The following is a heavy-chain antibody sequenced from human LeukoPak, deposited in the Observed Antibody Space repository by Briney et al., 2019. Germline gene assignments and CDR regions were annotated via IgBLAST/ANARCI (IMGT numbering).Heavy chain of an antibody. V-gene: IGHV3-21*01. CDR1: GFTFSSYS. D-gene: IGHD2-2*02. J-gene: IGHJ3*02. CDR3: ARDSCSSTSCYTGAFDI. CDR2: ISSSSSYI. Sequence: GGSLRLSCAASGFTFSSYSMNWVRQAPGKGLEWVSSISSSSSYIYYADSVRGRFTISRDNAKNSLYLQMNSLRAEDTAVYYCARDSCSSTSCYTGAFDIWGQGTMVTVSS.